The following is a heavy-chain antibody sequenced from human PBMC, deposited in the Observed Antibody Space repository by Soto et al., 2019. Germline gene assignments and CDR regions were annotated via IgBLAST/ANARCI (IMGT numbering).Heavy chain of an antibody. CDR2: ISAYNGNT. D-gene: IGHD2-15*01. CDR1: GYTFTSYG. J-gene: IGHJ5*02. V-gene: IGHV1-18*01. CDR3: AGGGGCSGGSCYSGGFRWFDP. Sequence: QVQLVQSGAEVKKPGASVKVSCKASGYTFTSYGISWVRQAPGQGLEWMGWISAYNGNTNYAQKLQGRVTMTTDTSTSTAYMELGGRRSDDTAVYYCAGGGGCSGGSCYSGGFRWFDPWGQGTLVTVSS.